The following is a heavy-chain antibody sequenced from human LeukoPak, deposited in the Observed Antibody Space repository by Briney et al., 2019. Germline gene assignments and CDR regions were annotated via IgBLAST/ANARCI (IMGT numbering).Heavy chain of an antibody. J-gene: IGHJ4*02. CDR2: ISGSGGST. D-gene: IGHD1-1*01. Sequence: PGGSLRLSCAASGFTVSSNYMNWVRQAPGKGLEWVSAISGSGGSTYYADSVKGRFTISRDNSKNTLYLQMNSLRAEDTAVYYCAKDSGTTSLHFDYWGQGTLVTVSS. CDR1: GFTVSSNY. V-gene: IGHV3-23*01. CDR3: AKDSGTTSLHFDY.